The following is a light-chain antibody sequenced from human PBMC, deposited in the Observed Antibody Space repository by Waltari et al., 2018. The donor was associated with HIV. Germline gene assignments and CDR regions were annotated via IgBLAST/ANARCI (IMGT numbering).Light chain of an antibody. J-gene: IGLJ3*02. Sequence: QSVLTQPPSASGTPGQRVTISCSGSSSNIGSNYVYWYQQVPGTAPKLMIYDVSKRPSGVSNRFSGSKSGNTASLTISGLQAEDEADYYCSSYTSSSTWVFGGGTKLTVL. CDR2: DVS. CDR1: SSNIGSNY. V-gene: IGLV1-47*02. CDR3: SSYTSSSTWV.